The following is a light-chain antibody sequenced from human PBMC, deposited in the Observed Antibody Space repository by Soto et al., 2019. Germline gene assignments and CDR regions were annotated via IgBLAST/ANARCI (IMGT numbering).Light chain of an antibody. J-gene: IGLJ2*01. CDR1: SSDVGTHNY. V-gene: IGLV2-8*01. CDR2: EVN. Sequence: QSVLTQPPSASGSPGQSVTISCTGTSSDVGTHNYVSWYQQHPGKAPQLMIYEVNKRPSGAPDRFSGSKSATTASPTVSGLHADDEADYYCISYAGTAYVAIGGGTKVTVL. CDR3: ISYAGTAYVA.